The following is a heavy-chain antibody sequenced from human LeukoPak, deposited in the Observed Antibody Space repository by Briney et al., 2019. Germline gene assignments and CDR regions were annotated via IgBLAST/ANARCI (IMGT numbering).Heavy chain of an antibody. Sequence: GGSLRLSCAVSGFTFSSYAMTWVRQAPGEGLEWVSAISGTGANTYYADSVKGRFTTSRDNPRSTLYLQMNSLSNEDTAVYYCAYADNNGWYYFDYWGQGTLVTVSS. J-gene: IGHJ4*02. CDR3: AYADNNGWYYFDY. V-gene: IGHV3-23*01. CDR2: ISGTGANT. D-gene: IGHD6-19*01. CDR1: GFTFSSYA.